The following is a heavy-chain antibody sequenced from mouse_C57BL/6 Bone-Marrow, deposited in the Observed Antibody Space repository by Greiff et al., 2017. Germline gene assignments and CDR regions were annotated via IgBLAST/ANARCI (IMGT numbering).Heavy chain of an antibody. CDR3: ARRHYYGSSYPHWYFDV. D-gene: IGHD1-1*01. CDR1: GYAFSSYW. V-gene: IGHV1-80*01. Sequence: VKLMESGAELVKPGASVKISCKASGYAFSSYWMNWVKQRPGKGLEWIGQIYPGDGDTNYNGKFKGKATLTADKSSSTAYMQLSSLTSEDSAVYFCARRHYYGSSYPHWYFDVWGTGTTVTVSS. J-gene: IGHJ1*03. CDR2: IYPGDGDT.